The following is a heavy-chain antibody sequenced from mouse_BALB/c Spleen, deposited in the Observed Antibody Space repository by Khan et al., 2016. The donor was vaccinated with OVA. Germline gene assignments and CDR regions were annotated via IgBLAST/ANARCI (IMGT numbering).Heavy chain of an antibody. CDR2: INTHSGVP. V-gene: IGHV9-4*02. CDR3: ARGGAAYFGGVGGAMEY. Sequence: QIQLVQSGPELKKPGETVRISCKASGYTFTTAGIQWVQKMPGKGLKWIGWINTHSGVPKYAEDFKGRFAFSLEISVNTAYLQITNLKNEDTATYFCARGGAAYFGGVGGAMEYWGQGTSVTVSS. D-gene: IGHD2-10*01. J-gene: IGHJ4*01. CDR1: GYTFTTAG.